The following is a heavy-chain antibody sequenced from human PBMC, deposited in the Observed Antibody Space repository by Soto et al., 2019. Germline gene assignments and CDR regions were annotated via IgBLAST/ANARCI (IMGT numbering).Heavy chain of an antibody. D-gene: IGHD1-1*01. J-gene: IGHJ6*02. Sequence: EVQLVESGGGLVQPGGSLRLSCAASGFTFSAFEMNWVRHAPGKGLEWLSYIYNSGSTMTYADSVKGRFAISRDNAKNSLYLQMYSLRAEDTAVYYCARVSGGTGLDVWGQGTTVTVSS. CDR1: GFTFSAFE. V-gene: IGHV3-48*03. CDR2: IYNSGSTM. CDR3: ARVSGGTGLDV.